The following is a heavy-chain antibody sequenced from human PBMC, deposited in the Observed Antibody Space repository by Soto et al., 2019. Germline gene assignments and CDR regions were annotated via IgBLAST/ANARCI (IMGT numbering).Heavy chain of an antibody. V-gene: IGHV4-30-2*01. CDR1: GGSISSGGYS. D-gene: IGHD3-22*01. CDR2: IYHSGST. Sequence: QLQLQESGSGLVKPSQTLSLTCAVSGGSISSGGYSWSWIRQPPGKGLEWIGYIYHSGSTYYNPSLKRRVTISVDRSKNQFSLKLSSVTAADTAVYYCARGGLPYYYDSSGYSDAFDIWGQGTMVTVSS. J-gene: IGHJ3*02. CDR3: ARGGLPYYYDSSGYSDAFDI.